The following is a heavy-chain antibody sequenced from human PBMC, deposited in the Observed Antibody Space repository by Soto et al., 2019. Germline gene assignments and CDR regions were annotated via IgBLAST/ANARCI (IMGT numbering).Heavy chain of an antibody. V-gene: IGHV4-39*01. D-gene: IGHD6-19*01. Sequence: PSETLSLTCTVSGGSISSSSYYWGWIRQPPGKGLEWIGSIYYSGSTYYNPSLKSRVTISVDTSKNQFSLKLSSVTAADTAVYYCARLPRRIAVARWDYYYGMDVWGQGTTVTVSS. CDR3: ARLPRRIAVARWDYYYGMDV. CDR1: GGSISSSSYY. CDR2: IYYSGST. J-gene: IGHJ6*02.